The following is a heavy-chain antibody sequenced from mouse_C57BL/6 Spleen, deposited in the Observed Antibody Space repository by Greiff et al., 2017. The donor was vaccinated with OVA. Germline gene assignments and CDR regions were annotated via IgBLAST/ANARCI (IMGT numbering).Heavy chain of an antibody. J-gene: IGHJ2*01. CDR2: IDPSDSYT. D-gene: IGHD2-5*01. CDR3: ARGFYYSKSFDY. V-gene: IGHV1-50*01. Sequence: QVQLQQPGAELVKPGASVKLSCKASGYTFTSYWMQWVKQRPGQGLEWIGEIDPSDSYTNYNQKFKGKATLTVDTSSSTAYMQLSSLTSEDSAVYYCARGFYYSKSFDYWGQGTTLTVSS. CDR1: GYTFTSYW.